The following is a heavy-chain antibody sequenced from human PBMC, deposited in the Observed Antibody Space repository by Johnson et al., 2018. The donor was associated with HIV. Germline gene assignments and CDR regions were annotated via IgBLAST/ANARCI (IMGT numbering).Heavy chain of an antibody. V-gene: IGHV3-48*04. D-gene: IGHD5-18*01. CDR2: ISSSGSTI. J-gene: IGHJ3*02. CDR1: GFTFDDYG. Sequence: EVQLVESGGGVVRPGGSLRLSCAASGFTFDDYGMSWVRQAPGKGLEWVSYISSSGSTIYYADSVKGRFTISRDNAKNSLYLQMNSLRADDTAVYYCARAYSYGAFDIWGQGTRVTVSS. CDR3: ARAYSYGAFDI.